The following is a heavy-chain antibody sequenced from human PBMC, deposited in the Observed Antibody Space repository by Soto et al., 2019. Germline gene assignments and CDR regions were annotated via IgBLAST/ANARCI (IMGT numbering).Heavy chain of an antibody. CDR2: INPNSGGT. Sequence: QVQLVQSGAEVKKPGASVKVPCKASGYTFTGYYMHWVRQAPGQGLEWMGWINPNSGGTNYAQKFQGWVTMTRDTSISTAYMELSRLRSDDTAVYYCARERDYYDSSGYRNDAFDIWGQGTMVTVSS. V-gene: IGHV1-2*04. CDR1: GYTFTGYY. D-gene: IGHD3-22*01. J-gene: IGHJ3*02. CDR3: ARERDYYDSSGYRNDAFDI.